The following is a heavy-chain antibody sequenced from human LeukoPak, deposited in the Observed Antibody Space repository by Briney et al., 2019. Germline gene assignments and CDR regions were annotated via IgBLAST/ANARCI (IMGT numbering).Heavy chain of an antibody. D-gene: IGHD6-19*01. J-gene: IGHJ4*02. CDR3: AKDRYSSGWYGIDY. CDR1: GFTFSNNA. Sequence: GRSLRLSCAASGFTFSNNAMHWVRQAPGKGLEWVAVISYDGSNKYNADSVKGRFTISRDNSKNTLYLQMDSLRAEDTAVYYCAKDRYSSGWYGIDYWGRGTLVTVSS. V-gene: IGHV3-30*18. CDR2: ISYDGSNK.